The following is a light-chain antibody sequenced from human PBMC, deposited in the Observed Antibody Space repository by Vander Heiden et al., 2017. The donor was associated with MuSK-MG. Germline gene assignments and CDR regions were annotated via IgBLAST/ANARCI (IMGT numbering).Light chain of an antibody. CDR3: SSYTSSSTVV. Sequence: QSALPQPASVSRSPGPSTTSSVTGTGSDVGGYNYVSWYQQHPGKPPNLMIYDVSKRPAGVSNRFSGSKSGNTASLTISGLQAEDEADYYCSSYTSSSTVVFGGGTKLTVL. J-gene: IGLJ2*01. CDR2: DVS. V-gene: IGLV2-14*03. CDR1: GSDVGGYNY.